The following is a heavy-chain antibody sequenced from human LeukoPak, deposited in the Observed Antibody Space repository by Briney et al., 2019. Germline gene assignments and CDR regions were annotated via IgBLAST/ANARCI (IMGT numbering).Heavy chain of an antibody. CDR3: ARYYYDSSGYYSNAFDI. Sequence: GASVKVSCKASRGTFSSYAISWVRQAPGQGLEWMGRIIPIFGTANYAQKFQGRVTITTDESTSTAYMELSSLRSEDTAVYYCARYYYDSSGYYSNAFDIWGQGTMVTVSS. D-gene: IGHD3-22*01. V-gene: IGHV1-69*05. J-gene: IGHJ3*02. CDR2: IIPIFGTA. CDR1: RGTFSSYA.